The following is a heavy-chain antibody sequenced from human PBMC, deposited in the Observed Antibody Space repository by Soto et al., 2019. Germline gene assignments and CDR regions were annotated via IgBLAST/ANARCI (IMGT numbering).Heavy chain of an antibody. CDR3: ERHARYYDILTGYSTLSWFDP. CDR1: GGSISSYY. Sequence: PSETLSLTCTVSGGSISSYYWSWIRQPPGKGLEWIGYIYYSGSTNYNPSLKSRVTISVDTSKNQFSLKLSSVTAADTAVYYCERHARYYDILTGYSTLSWFDPWGQGTLVTVSS. D-gene: IGHD3-9*01. J-gene: IGHJ5*02. CDR2: IYYSGST. V-gene: IGHV4-59*08.